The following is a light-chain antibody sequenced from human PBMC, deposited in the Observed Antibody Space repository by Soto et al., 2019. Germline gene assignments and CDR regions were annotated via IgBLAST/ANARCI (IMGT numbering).Light chain of an antibody. CDR2: EVS. J-gene: IGLJ1*01. CDR1: SSDVGSYNL. CDR3: CSYAGSSTDL. V-gene: IGLV2-23*02. Sequence: QSVLTQPASVSGSPGQSITISCTGTSSDVGSYNLVSWYQQHPGKAPKLMIYEVSKRPSGVSNRFSGSKSGNTASLTISGLQAEDEADYYCCSYAGSSTDLFGTGTKVTVL.